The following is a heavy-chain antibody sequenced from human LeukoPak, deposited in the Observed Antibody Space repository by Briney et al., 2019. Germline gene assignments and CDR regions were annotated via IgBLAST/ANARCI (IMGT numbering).Heavy chain of an antibody. CDR3: ARVRSGSYLFDY. Sequence: SQTLSLACTVSGGSISSGSYYWSWIRQPAGKGLEWIGRIYTSGSTNYNPSLKSRVTISVDTSKNQFSLKLSSVTAADTAVYYCARVRSGSYLFDYWGQGTLVTVSS. J-gene: IGHJ4*02. CDR2: IYTSGST. CDR1: GGSISSGSYY. D-gene: IGHD1-26*01. V-gene: IGHV4-61*02.